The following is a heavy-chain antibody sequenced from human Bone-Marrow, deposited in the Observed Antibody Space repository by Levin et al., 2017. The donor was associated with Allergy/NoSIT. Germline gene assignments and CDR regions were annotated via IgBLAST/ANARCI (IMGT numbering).Heavy chain of an antibody. CDR2: ISWNSGSI. J-gene: IGHJ2*01. V-gene: IGHV3-9*01. Sequence: GGSLRLSCAASGFTFDDYAMHWVRQAPGKGLEWVSGISWNSGSIGYADSVKGRFTISRDNAKNSLYLQMNSLRAEDTALYYCAKAPSLWLDTRYWYFDLWGRGTLVTVSS. CDR1: GFTFDDYA. D-gene: IGHD6-19*01. CDR3: AKAPSLWLDTRYWYFDL.